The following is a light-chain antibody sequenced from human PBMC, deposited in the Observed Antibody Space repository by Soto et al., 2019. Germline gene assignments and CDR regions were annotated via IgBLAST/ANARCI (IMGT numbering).Light chain of an antibody. Sequence: DIVMTQTPLSSPVTLGQPASISCRSSQGLVHSDGNTYLSWLQQRPGQPPRLLIYEISNRFSGVPDRFGGGGAGTDFTLKISRVEAEDVGIYYCMHATQFPYTFGQGTKLEIK. CDR2: EIS. V-gene: IGKV2-24*01. CDR1: QGLVHSDGNTY. J-gene: IGKJ2*01. CDR3: MHATQFPYT.